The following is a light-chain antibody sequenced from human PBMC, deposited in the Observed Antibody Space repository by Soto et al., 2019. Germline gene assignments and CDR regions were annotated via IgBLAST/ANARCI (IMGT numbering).Light chain of an antibody. V-gene: IGKV3-11*01. CDR2: NAS. CDR3: QQRSNWPVT. J-gene: IGKJ4*01. CDR1: QTISKY. Sequence: EIVVTQSPAALSLPPGERATIFCKTSQTISKYLVWYQQKPGQAPRLLINNASNRATGIPARFNGSGSGTDFTLTISSLEPEDCEVSYCQQRSNWPVTLGGGTRLEIK.